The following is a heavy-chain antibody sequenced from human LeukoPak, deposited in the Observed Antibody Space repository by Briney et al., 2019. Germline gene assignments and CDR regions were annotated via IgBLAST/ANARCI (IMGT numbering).Heavy chain of an antibody. CDR2: ISYDASNK. CDR3: AKSRLVAVVAAYMDV. V-gene: IGHV3-30*18. CDR1: GFTFSSYA. J-gene: IGHJ6*04. Sequence: GGSLRLSCAASGFTFSSYAMHWVRQAPGKGLEWVTIISYDASNKYYADSVKGRFTISRDNSKNTLYLQLDSLRPEDTAVCYCAKSRLVAVVAAYMDVWGKGTTVTVSS. D-gene: IGHD2-15*01.